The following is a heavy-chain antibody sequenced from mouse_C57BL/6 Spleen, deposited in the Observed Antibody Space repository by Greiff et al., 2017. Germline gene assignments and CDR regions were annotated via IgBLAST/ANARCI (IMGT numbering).Heavy chain of an antibody. Sequence: EVKLVESGGGLVKPGGSLKLSCAASGFTFSSYTMSWVRQTPEKRLEWVATISGGGGNTYYPDSVKGRFTISRDNAKNTLYLQMSSLRSADTALYYCARHSYYGNYWYFDVWGTGTTVTVSS. CDR1: GFTFSSYT. D-gene: IGHD2-1*01. J-gene: IGHJ1*03. V-gene: IGHV5-9*01. CDR3: ARHSYYGNYWYFDV. CDR2: ISGGGGNT.